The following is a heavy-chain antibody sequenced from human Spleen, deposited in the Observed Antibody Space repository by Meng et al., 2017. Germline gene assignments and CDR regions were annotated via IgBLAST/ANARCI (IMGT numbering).Heavy chain of an antibody. D-gene: IGHD4-11*01. V-gene: IGHV4-34*01. J-gene: IGHJ4*02. CDR3: ARGPTTMAHDFDY. CDR1: GGSFSDYY. CDR2: INHSGST. Sequence: GQLQQWGAGLLKPSETLSLTGVVSGGSFSDYYWSWIRQPPGKGLEWIGEINHSGSTNYNPSLESRVTISVDTSQNNLSLKLSSVTAADSAVYYCARGPTTMAHDFDYWGQGTLVTVSS.